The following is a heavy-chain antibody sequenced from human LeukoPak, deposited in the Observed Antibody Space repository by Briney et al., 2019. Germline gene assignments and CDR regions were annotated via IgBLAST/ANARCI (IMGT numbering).Heavy chain of an antibody. J-gene: IGHJ4*02. CDR1: GFTFSSYS. Sequence: PGGSLRLSCAASGFTFSSYSMKWVRPAPGKGLEWVSSISSSSSYIYYADSVKGRFTISRDNAKNSLYLQMNSLRAEDTAVYYCARDHEPLPLDYWGQGTLVTVSS. CDR2: ISSSSSYI. CDR3: ARDHEPLPLDY. V-gene: IGHV3-21*01.